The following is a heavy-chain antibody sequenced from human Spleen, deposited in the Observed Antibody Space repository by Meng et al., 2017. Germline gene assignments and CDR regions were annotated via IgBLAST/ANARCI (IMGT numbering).Heavy chain of an antibody. CDR3: ARDGLIAVAPHAYYYGMDV. J-gene: IGHJ6*02. V-gene: IGHV3-33*08. CDR2: IWYDGSNK. Sequence: GESLKISCAASGFTFSSYAMHWVRQAPGKGLEWVAVIWYDGSNKYYADSVKGRFTISRDNSKNTLYLQMNSLRAEDTAVYYCARDGLIAVAPHAYYYGMDVWGQGTTVTVSS. CDR1: GFTFSSYA. D-gene: IGHD6-19*01.